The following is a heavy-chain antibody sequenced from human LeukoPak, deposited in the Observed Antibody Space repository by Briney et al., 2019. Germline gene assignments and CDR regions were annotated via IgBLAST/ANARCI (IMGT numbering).Heavy chain of an antibody. V-gene: IGHV3-30-3*01. CDR3: ARERETGPFDY. Sequence: GGSLRLSCAASGFTFSSYAMHWVRQAPGKGLEWVAVISYDGSNKYYADSVKGRFTISRDNSKNTLYLQMNSLRAEDTAVYYCARERETGPFDYGAQGTLVTVSS. CDR2: ISYDGSNK. D-gene: IGHD1-1*01. CDR1: GFTFSSYA. J-gene: IGHJ4*02.